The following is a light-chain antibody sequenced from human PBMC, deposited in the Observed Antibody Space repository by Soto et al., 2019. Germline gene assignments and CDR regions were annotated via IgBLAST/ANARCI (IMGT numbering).Light chain of an antibody. CDR2: AAS. CDR3: QQANSFPIT. Sequence: DIQMTPSPSSVSASVGDRVIVTCRASQGIGSWLAWYQKKPGKAPILLIYAASSLQSGVPSRFSGSGSGTDFTLTISSLQPEDCAIYFCQQANSFPITFGQGTRLEIK. V-gene: IGKV1-12*01. J-gene: IGKJ5*01. CDR1: QGIGSW.